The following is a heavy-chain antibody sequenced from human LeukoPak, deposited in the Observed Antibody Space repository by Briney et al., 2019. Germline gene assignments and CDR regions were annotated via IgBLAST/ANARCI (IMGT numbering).Heavy chain of an antibody. V-gene: IGHV3-11*05. CDR2: ITSSSGTYT. CDR1: GFTFSSYA. D-gene: IGHD7-27*01. Sequence: GGSLRLSCAASGFTFSSYAMSWIRQAPGKGLEWDSYITSSSGTYTNYADSVKGRFTISRDNAKNSLYLQMNSLRAEDTAVYYCARVTGDLYFDYWGQGTLVTVSS. J-gene: IGHJ4*02. CDR3: ARVTGDLYFDY.